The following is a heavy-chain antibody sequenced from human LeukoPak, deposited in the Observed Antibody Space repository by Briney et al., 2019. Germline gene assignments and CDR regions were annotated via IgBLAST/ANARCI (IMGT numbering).Heavy chain of an antibody. V-gene: IGHV1-18*01. D-gene: IGHD2-2*02. CDR3: ARDWREAGDVVPAAIGYYYYGMDV. Sequence: GASVKVSCKASGYTFTSYGISWVRQAPGQGLEWMGWISAYNGNTNYAQKLQGRVTMTTDTSTSTAYMELRSLRSDDTAVYYCARDWREAGDVVPAAIGYYYYGMDVWGQGTTVTVSS. CDR2: ISAYNGNT. J-gene: IGHJ6*02. CDR1: GYTFTSYG.